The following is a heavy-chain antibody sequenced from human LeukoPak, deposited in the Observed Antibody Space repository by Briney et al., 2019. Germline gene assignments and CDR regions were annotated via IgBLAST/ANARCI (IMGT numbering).Heavy chain of an antibody. CDR1: GGTFSSYA. CDR2: IIPIFGTA. CDR3: ARVLGYYGSSAPDY. Sequence: ASVKVSCKASGGTFSSYATSWVRQAPGQGLEWMGGIIPIFGTANYAQKFQGRVTITADESTSTAYMELSSLRSEDTAVYYCARVLGYYGSSAPDYWGQGTLVTVSS. D-gene: IGHD3-10*01. J-gene: IGHJ4*02. V-gene: IGHV1-69*13.